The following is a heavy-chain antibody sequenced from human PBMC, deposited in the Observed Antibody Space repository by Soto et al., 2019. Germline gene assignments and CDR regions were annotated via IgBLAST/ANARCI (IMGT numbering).Heavy chain of an antibody. Sequence: SVKVSCKASGGTFSSYAISWVRQAPGQGLEWMGRIIPILGIANYAQKFQGRVPITADKSTSTAYMELSSLRSEDTAVYYCARLYSSGWYAGYWGQGTLVTVSS. CDR1: GGTFSSYA. CDR3: ARLYSSGWYAGY. J-gene: IGHJ4*02. D-gene: IGHD6-19*01. CDR2: IIPILGIA. V-gene: IGHV1-69*04.